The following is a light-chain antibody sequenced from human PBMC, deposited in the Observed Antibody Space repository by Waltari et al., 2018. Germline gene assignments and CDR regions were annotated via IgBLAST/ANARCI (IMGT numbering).Light chain of an antibody. J-gene: IGKJ2*03. V-gene: IGKV2D-30*01. Sequence: DVVLTQSPLSLPVTLGQPASISCRSSQSLVSSDGNTYLNWFQQRPGQSPRRLIYKVSNWDSGVPERISGSGSDTDFTLKSSRVEAEDVGVYYCMQGTHWPYSFGQGTKLEI. CDR3: MQGTHWPYS. CDR2: KVS. CDR1: QSLVSSDGNTY.